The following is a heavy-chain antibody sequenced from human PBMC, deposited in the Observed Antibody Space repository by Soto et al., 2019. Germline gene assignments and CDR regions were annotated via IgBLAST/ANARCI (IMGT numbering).Heavy chain of an antibody. V-gene: IGHV4-31*03. CDR1: GGSISSGGYY. Sequence: QVQLQESGPGLVKPSQTLSLTCTVSGGSISSGGYYWSWIRQHPGKGLEWIGSIYYSGSTYYNPSLKRRVTISVDTSKNQFSLKLRSVTAADTAVYYCARTDWGSIYFDYWGQVTLVTVSS. J-gene: IGHJ4*02. D-gene: IGHD7-27*01. CDR3: ARTDWGSIYFDY. CDR2: IYYSGST.